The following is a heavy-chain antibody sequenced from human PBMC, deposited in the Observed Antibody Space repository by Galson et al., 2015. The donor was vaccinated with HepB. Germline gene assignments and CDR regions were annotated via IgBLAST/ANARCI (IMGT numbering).Heavy chain of an antibody. J-gene: IGHJ6*02. Sequence: TLSLTCAVSGGSISSGGYSWSWIRQPPGKGLEWGGYIYYSGSTYYNPSLKSRVTISVDTSKNQFSLKLSSVTAADTAVYYCARGEYYDSSGSHYGRYYYYGMDVWGQGTTVTVSS. CDR2: IYYSGST. CDR1: GGSISSGGYS. D-gene: IGHD3-22*01. V-gene: IGHV4-30-4*07. CDR3: ARGEYYDSSGSHYGRYYYYGMDV.